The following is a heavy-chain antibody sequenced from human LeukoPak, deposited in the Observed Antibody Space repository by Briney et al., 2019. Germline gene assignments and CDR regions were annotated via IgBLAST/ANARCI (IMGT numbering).Heavy chain of an antibody. Sequence: GASVKVSCKASGYSFTNYYIHWVRQAPGQGLEWMGIINPSDGSTSYAQRFQGRVTLTRDTSTSTVYMELSSLRSEDTAVYYCARGGNYYYASSCYNDAFDIWGQGTMVTVSS. CDR2: INPSDGST. CDR3: ARGGNYYYASSCYNDAFDI. CDR1: GYSFTNYY. D-gene: IGHD3-22*01. V-gene: IGHV1-46*01. J-gene: IGHJ3*02.